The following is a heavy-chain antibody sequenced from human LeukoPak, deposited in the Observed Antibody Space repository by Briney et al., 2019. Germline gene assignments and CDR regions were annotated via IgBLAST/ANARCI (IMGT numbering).Heavy chain of an antibody. CDR1: GGSISSGGYY. CDR3: ARVPQIGDFWSGYYRSDWFDP. D-gene: IGHD3-3*01. Sequence: SETLSLTCTVSGGSISSGGYYWSWIRQPPGKGLEWIGYIYYSGSTYYNPSLKSRVTISVDTSKNQFSLKLSSVTAADTAVYYCARVPQIGDFWSGYYRSDWFDPWGQGTLVTVSS. V-gene: IGHV4-30-4*01. CDR2: IYYSGST. J-gene: IGHJ5*02.